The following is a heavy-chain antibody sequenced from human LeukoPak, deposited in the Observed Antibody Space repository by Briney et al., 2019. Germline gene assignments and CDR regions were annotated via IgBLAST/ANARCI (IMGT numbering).Heavy chain of an antibody. J-gene: IGHJ6*03. V-gene: IGHV4-39*07. Sequence: SETLSLTCTVSGGSTSSSSYYWGWIRQPPGKGLEWIGSIYYSGSTYYNPSLKSRVTISVDTSKNQFSLKLSSVTAADTAVYYCARQLGRYYYYYMDVWGKGTTVTVSS. D-gene: IGHD7-27*01. CDR1: GGSTSSSSYY. CDR2: IYYSGST. CDR3: ARQLGRYYYYYMDV.